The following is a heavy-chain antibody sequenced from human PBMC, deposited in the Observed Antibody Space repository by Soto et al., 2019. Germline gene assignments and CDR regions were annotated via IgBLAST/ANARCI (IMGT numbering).Heavy chain of an antibody. CDR3: ARSQMNDY. CDR1: GFTFSGYT. CDR2: ISSSGSTI. Sequence: GGSLRLSCTASGFTFSGYTMNWVRQAPGKGLEWISYISSSGSTIDYADSVRGRFTISRDNAKNSLYLQMNSLRDEDTAVYYCARSQMNDYWGQGSLVTV. V-gene: IGHV3-48*02. J-gene: IGHJ4*02.